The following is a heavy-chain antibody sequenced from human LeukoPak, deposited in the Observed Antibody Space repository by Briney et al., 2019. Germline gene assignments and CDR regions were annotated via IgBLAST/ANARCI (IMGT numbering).Heavy chain of an antibody. CDR2: IYTSGST. D-gene: IGHD3-22*01. J-gene: IGHJ4*02. V-gene: IGHV4-4*07. CDR1: GGSISSYY. CDR3: ARSFTYYYDSSGYYPFDY. Sequence: SETLSLTCTVSGGSISSYYWNWIRQPAGKGLEWIGRIYTSGSTGYNPSLESRVTMSVDTSKNQFSLKLSSVTAADTAVYYCARSFTYYYDSSGYYPFDYWGQGTLVTVSS.